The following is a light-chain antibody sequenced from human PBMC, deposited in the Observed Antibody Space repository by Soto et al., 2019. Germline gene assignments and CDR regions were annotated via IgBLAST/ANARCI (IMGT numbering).Light chain of an antibody. Sequence: EIEMTQSPATLSVSPGDRATLSCRASQSVRSNLAWYQQKPGQAPKLLIYGASTRPTGIPARFSGSGSGTEFTLTISSLQSEDFAVYYCQQYNNWPQTFGQGTKVEIK. J-gene: IGKJ1*01. CDR1: QSVRSN. V-gene: IGKV3-15*01. CDR3: QQYNNWPQT. CDR2: GAS.